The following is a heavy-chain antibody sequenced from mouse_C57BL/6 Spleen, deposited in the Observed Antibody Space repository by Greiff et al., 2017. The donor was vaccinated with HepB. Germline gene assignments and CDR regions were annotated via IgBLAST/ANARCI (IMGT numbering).Heavy chain of an antibody. D-gene: IGHD2-4*01. Sequence: EVKLMESGGGLVKPGGSLKLSCAASGFTFSSYTMSWVRQTPEKRLEWVATISGGGGNTYYPDSVKGRFTISRDNAKNTLYLQMSSLRSEDTALYYCARPDDYDWYFDVWGTGTTVTVSS. CDR1: GFTFSSYT. CDR3: ARPDDYDWYFDV. CDR2: ISGGGGNT. J-gene: IGHJ1*03. V-gene: IGHV5-9*01.